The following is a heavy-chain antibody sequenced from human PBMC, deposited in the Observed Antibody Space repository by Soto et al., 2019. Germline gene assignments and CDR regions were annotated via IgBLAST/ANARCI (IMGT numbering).Heavy chain of an antibody. CDR2: IIPMFGTA. Sequence: SVKVSCKAPGGTFSTYAISWVRQAPGQGLEWMGGIIPMFGTANYAQRFQDRVTITADESTNTVYMELSSLRAEDTAVYYCAREGFRGVMSYYGMDVWGQGTTVTVSS. CDR3: AREGFRGVMSYYGMDV. J-gene: IGHJ6*02. V-gene: IGHV1-69*13. CDR1: GGTFSTYA. D-gene: IGHD3-16*01.